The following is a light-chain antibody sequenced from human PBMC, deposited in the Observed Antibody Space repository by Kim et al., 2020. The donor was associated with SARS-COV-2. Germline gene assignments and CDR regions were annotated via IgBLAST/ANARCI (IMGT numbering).Light chain of an antibody. CDR1: QSVSSN. J-gene: IGKJ4*01. CDR2: GAS. V-gene: IGKV3-15*01. CDR3: QQYNTCTPLS. Sequence: DIVMTQSPATLSVSPGERATLSCRASQSVSSNLAWYQQKPGQAPRLLIYGASTRATGIPARFSGSGSGTEFTLTISSLQSEDFAVYYCQQYNTCTPLSFGGGTEVEIK.